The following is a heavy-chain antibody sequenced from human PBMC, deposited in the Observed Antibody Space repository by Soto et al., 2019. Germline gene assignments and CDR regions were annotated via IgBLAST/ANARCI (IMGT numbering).Heavy chain of an antibody. V-gene: IGHV3-33*01. Sequence: GGSLRLSCAASGFTFSSYGMHWVRQAPGKGLEWVAVIWYDGSNKYYADSVKGRFTISRDSSKNTLYLQMNRLRAEDTAVYYCGRGVTTATVWGQGTLVTVSS. CDR1: GFTFSSYG. CDR2: IWYDGSNK. D-gene: IGHD4-4*01. CDR3: GRGVTTATV. J-gene: IGHJ4*02.